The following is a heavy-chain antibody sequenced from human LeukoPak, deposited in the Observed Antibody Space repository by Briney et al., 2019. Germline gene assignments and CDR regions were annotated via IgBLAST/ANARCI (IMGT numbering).Heavy chain of an antibody. D-gene: IGHD6-13*01. CDR1: GGSISSSSYY. Sequence: SETLSLTCTVSGGSISSSSYYWGWIRQPPVKGLEWTGSIYYVGSTFYNPSLKSRVTISVDTSKNQFSLRLSSVTAADTAIYYCARHVRATAVIDYWGQGTLVTVSS. CDR2: IYYVGST. J-gene: IGHJ4*02. CDR3: ARHVRATAVIDY. V-gene: IGHV4-39*01.